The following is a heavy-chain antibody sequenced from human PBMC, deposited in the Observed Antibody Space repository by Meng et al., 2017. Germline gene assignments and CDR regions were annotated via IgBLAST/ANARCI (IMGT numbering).Heavy chain of an antibody. CDR3: ARGSVVISAELSYYGMDV. Sequence: GESLKISCATSGFTFSSYGMHWVRQAPGMGLEWVAVIWYDGSNKYYADSVKGRFTISRDNSKNTLYLQMNSLRAEDTAVYYCARGSVVISAELSYYGMDVWGQGTTVTVSS. J-gene: IGHJ6*02. D-gene: IGHD3-22*01. V-gene: IGHV3-33*01. CDR1: GFTFSSYG. CDR2: IWYDGSNK.